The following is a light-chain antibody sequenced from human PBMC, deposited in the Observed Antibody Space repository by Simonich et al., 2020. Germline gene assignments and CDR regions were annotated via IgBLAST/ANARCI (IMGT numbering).Light chain of an antibody. Sequence: QLVLTQSPSASASLGASVKLTCTLSSGHTRYAIAWHQQQPEQGPRYLMKLNSDGSHSKGDGIPDRFSGSSSGAERYLTISSLQSEDEADYYCQTWGTGIHWVFGGGTKLTVL. V-gene: IGLV4-69*01. J-gene: IGLJ3*02. CDR1: SGHTRYA. CDR2: LNSDGSH. CDR3: QTWGTGIHWV.